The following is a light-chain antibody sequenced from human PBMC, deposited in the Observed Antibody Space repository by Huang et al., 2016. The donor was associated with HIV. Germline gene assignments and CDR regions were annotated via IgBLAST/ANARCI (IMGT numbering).Light chain of an antibody. V-gene: IGKV1-39*01. Sequence: DIQMTQSPSSLSASVGDRVIITCRASQSISSYLNWYQQQPGQAPNLLIYVASSLESGVPERFSGSGSGTDFTLTIRSMQPEDFGTYYCQQGYSNTFTFGAGTKVDVK. CDR2: VAS. CDR3: QQGYSNTFT. J-gene: IGKJ3*01. CDR1: QSISSY.